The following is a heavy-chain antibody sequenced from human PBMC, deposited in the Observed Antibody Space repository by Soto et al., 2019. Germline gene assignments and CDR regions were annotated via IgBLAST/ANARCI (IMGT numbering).Heavy chain of an antibody. Sequence: KGMEWIGYVWYDGSTNYNPSLKRRVTISLDTSKNQVSLKLSAVTAADTAVYDFCVLRLGSSARTVLPWCTGLLGTGST. CDR2: VWYDGST. J-gene: IGHJ5*02. D-gene: IGHD1-26*01. V-gene: IGHV4-59*01. CDR3: CVLRLGSSARTVLP.